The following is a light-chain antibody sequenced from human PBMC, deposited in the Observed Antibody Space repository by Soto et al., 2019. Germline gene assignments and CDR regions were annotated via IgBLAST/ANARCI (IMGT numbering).Light chain of an antibody. V-gene: IGKV1-5*03. CDR3: QQYNEYSWT. Sequence: IQMTQSPSTLSASVGDTVTVTCRASQSISAWLAWYQQKPGKAPRLLIYKASTLEIGVPSRFSGSGSGTEFTLTISSLQPDDVATYYCQQYNEYSWTFGQGTKVDIK. J-gene: IGKJ1*01. CDR2: KAS. CDR1: QSISAW.